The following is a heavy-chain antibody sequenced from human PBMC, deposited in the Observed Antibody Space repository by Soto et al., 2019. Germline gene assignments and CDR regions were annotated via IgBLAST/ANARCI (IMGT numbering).Heavy chain of an antibody. J-gene: IGHJ6*02. CDR3: ARESPLELQNGMDV. V-gene: IGHV1-2*04. Sequence: ASVKVSCKASGYTFTGYYMHWVRQAPGQGLEWMGWINPNSGGTNYAQKFQGWVTMTRDTSISTAHMELSRLRSDDTAVYYCARESPLELQNGMDVWGQGTTVTVSS. D-gene: IGHD1-7*01. CDR1: GYTFTGYY. CDR2: INPNSGGT.